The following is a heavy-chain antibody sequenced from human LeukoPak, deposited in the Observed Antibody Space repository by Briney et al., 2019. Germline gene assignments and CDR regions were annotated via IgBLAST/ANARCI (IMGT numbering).Heavy chain of an antibody. J-gene: IGHJ3*02. V-gene: IGHV3-74*01. D-gene: IGHD2-15*01. CDR3: AKDASKRGSGGALDI. Sequence: GGSLRLSCAASGFTFSIHWMHWVRQAPGKGLEWVARINSDGSSATYADSVKGRVTISRDNARNTLYLQMSSLSAEDTAVYYCAKDASKRGSGGALDIWGQGTMVTVSS. CDR1: GFTFSIHW. CDR2: INSDGSSA.